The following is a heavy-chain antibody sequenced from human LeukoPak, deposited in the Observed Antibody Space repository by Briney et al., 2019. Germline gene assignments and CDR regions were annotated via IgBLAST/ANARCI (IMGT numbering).Heavy chain of an antibody. CDR2: INPSGGST. CDR3: ARASYGDYVAGIYYFDY. J-gene: IGHJ4*02. D-gene: IGHD4-17*01. Sequence: ASVKVSCKASGYTFTSYYMHWVRQAPGQGLEWMGIINPSGGSTSYALKFQGRVTMTRDMSTSTVYMELSSLRSEDTAVYYCARASYGDYVAGIYYFDYWGQGTLVTVSS. V-gene: IGHV1-46*01. CDR1: GYTFTSYY.